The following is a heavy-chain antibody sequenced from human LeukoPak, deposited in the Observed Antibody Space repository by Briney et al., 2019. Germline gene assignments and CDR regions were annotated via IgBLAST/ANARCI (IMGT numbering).Heavy chain of an antibody. CDR1: GFTFSSYS. J-gene: IGHJ4*02. V-gene: IGHV3-21*01. CDR2: ISSSSSYI. Sequence: GGSPRLSCAASGFTFSSYSMNWVRQAPGKGLEWVSSISSSSSYIYYADSVKGRFTISRDNAKNTLYLQMNSLRAEDTAVYYCARKGSYGDYSVYWGQGALVSVSS. D-gene: IGHD4-17*01. CDR3: ARKGSYGDYSVY.